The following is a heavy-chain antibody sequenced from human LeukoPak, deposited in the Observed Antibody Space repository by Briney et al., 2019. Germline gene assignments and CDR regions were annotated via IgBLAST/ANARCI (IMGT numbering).Heavy chain of an antibody. V-gene: IGHV4-34*01. J-gene: IGHJ5*02. CDR3: ARRGYTYGWGWFDP. CDR2: INHSGST. CDR1: GGSSSDYY. D-gene: IGHD5-18*01. Sequence: SETLSLTCGVYGGSSSDYYWSWIRQPPGKGLEWIGEINHSGSTNYNPSLKSRVTISVDTSKNQFSLKVNSVTAADTAVYYCARRGYTYGWGWFDPWGQGTLVTVSS.